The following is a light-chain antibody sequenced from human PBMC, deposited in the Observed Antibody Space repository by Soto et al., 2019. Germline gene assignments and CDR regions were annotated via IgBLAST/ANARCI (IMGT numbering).Light chain of an antibody. V-gene: IGLV2-14*01. CDR1: SSDVGAYDY. Sequence: LTQPASVSGSPGQSITISCTGTSSDVGAYDYVSWYQHHPGKAPKLMIHEVSDRPSGISNRFSGSKSGNTASLTISGLQAEDEADYYCSSYTSATTYVFGTGTKVT. J-gene: IGLJ1*01. CDR3: SSYTSATTYV. CDR2: EVS.